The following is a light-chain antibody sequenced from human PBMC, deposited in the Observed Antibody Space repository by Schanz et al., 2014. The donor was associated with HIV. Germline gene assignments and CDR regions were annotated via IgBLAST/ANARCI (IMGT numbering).Light chain of an antibody. CDR3: CSYTTTSTYV. J-gene: IGLJ1*01. CDR1: SSDVGGYNY. V-gene: IGLV2-14*03. CDR2: DVI. Sequence: QSALTQPASVSGSPGQSITISCTGTSSDVGGYNYVSWYQQHPGKAPKLLIYDVINRPSGVSIRFSGSKSGNTASLTVSGLQAEDEADYYCCSYTTTSTYVFGAGTKLTVL.